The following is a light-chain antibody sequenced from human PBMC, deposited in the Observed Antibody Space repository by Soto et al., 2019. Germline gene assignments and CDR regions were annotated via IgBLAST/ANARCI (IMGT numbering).Light chain of an antibody. V-gene: IGKV3-15*01. CDR1: QSIGSN. Sequence: EIVMTQSPATLSVSPGDRATLSCRASQSIGSNLAWYQQTPGQAPSLLIYGASSRATGVPARFSGSGSGTDFTLTISSLQSEDFATYYCQQSYRTPVTFGPGTQV. J-gene: IGKJ3*01. CDR2: GAS. CDR3: QQSYRTPVT.